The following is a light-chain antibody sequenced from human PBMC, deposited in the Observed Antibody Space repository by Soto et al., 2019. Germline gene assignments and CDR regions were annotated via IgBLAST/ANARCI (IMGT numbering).Light chain of an antibody. V-gene: IGKV1-5*01. CDR1: QTISSW. CDR3: QQYNSYSST. J-gene: IGKJ1*01. CDR2: DAS. Sequence: DIQMTQSPSTLSGSVGDRVTITCRASQTISSWLAWYQQKPGKAPKLLIYDASSLESGVPSRFSGSGSGTEFTLTISSLQPDDFATYYCQQYNSYSSTFGQGTKWIS.